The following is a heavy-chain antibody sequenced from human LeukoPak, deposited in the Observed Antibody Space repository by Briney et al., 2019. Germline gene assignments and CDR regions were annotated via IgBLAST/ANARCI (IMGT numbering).Heavy chain of an antibody. J-gene: IGHJ4*02. Sequence: GASVTVSCKASGYTFNNFGINWVRQAPGQGLEWMGGIIPIFGTANYAQKFQGRVTITADESTSTAYMELSSLRSEDTAVYYCAGTGKYSRNPTFDYWGQGTLVTVSS. CDR1: GYTFNNFG. CDR3: AGTGKYSRNPTFDY. CDR2: IIPIFGTA. V-gene: IGHV1-69*13. D-gene: IGHD6-6*01.